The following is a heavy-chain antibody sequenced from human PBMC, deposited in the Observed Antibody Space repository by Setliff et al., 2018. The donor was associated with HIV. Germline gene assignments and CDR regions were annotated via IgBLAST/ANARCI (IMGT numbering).Heavy chain of an antibody. CDR3: ARDRDGHFQH. CDR1: GFTFSSYW. V-gene: IGHV3-74*01. Sequence: PGGSLRLSCATSGFTFSSYWMDWVRQTPGKGLVWVSRINSVGSRTDYADFVKGRFSISRDNAKNTLYLQMNSLRVEDTAVYYCARDRDGHFQHWGRGTLVTVS. CDR2: INSVGSRT. J-gene: IGHJ1*01.